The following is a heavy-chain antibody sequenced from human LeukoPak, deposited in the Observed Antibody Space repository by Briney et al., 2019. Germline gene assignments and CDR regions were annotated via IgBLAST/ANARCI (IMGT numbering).Heavy chain of an antibody. CDR2: INHSGST. J-gene: IGHJ6*02. CDR3: ARASLDGMDV. V-gene: IGHV4-34*01. Sequence: SETLSHTCAVYGGSFSGYYWSWIRQPPGKGLEWIGEINHSGSTNYNPSLKSRVTISVDTSKNQFSLKLSSVTAADTAVYYCARASLDGMDVWGQGTTVTVSS. CDR1: GGSFSGYY.